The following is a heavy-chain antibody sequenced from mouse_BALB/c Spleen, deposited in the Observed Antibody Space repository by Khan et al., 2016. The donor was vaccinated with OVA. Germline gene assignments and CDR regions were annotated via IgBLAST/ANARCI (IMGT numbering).Heavy chain of an antibody. CDR2: ISSSGNT. V-gene: IGHV3-2*02. J-gene: IGHJ4*01. CDR3: ARESSRDNYAMDY. D-gene: IGHD1-3*01. Sequence: EVELVESGPGLVKPSQSLSLTCTVTGYPITSDYAWNWIRQFPGNKLEWMGYISSSGNTNYNPALKNRISITRDTSKNQSFLQLNSVTTEDSATYYYARESSRDNYAMDYWGQGTSVTVSS. CDR1: GYPITSDYA.